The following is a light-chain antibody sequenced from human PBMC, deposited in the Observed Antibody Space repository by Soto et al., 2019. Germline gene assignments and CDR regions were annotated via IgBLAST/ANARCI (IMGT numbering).Light chain of an antibody. J-gene: IGKJ1*01. CDR3: QQYNSYLWT. V-gene: IGKV1-5*01. CDR2: DAS. Sequence: DIQITQSPSTLSASVRDRITITCRASQSISSWLAWYQQKPGKAPKLLIYDASSLESVVPSRFSGSGSGTEFTLTISSLQPDDFATYYCQQYNSYLWTFGQGTKVDIK. CDR1: QSISSW.